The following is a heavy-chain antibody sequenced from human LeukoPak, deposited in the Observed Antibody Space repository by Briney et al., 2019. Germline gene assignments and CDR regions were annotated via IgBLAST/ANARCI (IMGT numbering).Heavy chain of an antibody. CDR1: GGSISSGSYY. Sequence: PSQTLSLTCTVSGGSISSGSYYWSWIRQPAGKGLEWIGRIYTSGSTNYNPSLKSRVTISVDTSKNQFSLKLSSVTAADTAVYYCARVPRSYYYYYYMDVWGKGTTVTVSS. J-gene: IGHJ6*03. V-gene: IGHV4-61*02. CDR2: IYTSGST. CDR3: ARVPRSYYYYYYMDV.